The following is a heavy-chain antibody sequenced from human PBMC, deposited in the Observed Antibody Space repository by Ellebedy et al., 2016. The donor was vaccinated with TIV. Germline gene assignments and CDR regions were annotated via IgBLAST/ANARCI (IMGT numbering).Heavy chain of an antibody. V-gene: IGHV3-7*01. D-gene: IGHD4-17*01. J-gene: IGHJ3*02. CDR1: GFSFRSYW. Sequence: GESLKISCGASGFSFRSYWMTWVRQAPGKGLEWVANIKQDGSEKYYVDSVKGRFTISRDNAENSLYLHLNSLRAEDTAMYYCATDGSYGDYLSPTHAFVIWGQGTMVTVSS. CDR3: ATDGSYGDYLSPTHAFVI. CDR2: IKQDGSEK.